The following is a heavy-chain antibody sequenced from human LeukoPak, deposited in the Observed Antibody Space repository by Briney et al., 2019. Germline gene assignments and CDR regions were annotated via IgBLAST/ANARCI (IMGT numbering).Heavy chain of an antibody. Sequence: SQTLSLTSVVSAYPTSIVYHWCCIRQHPGLGEERIGSVYRSGSPYNNPSRKSRVTISVDTSKNQIALKVRSVTAADTAVYYCARENWVFDYWGQGILVTVSS. CDR1: AYPTSIVYH. V-gene: IGHV4-38-2*02. CDR2: VYRSGSP. J-gene: IGHJ4*02. D-gene: IGHD7-27*01. CDR3: ARENWVFDY.